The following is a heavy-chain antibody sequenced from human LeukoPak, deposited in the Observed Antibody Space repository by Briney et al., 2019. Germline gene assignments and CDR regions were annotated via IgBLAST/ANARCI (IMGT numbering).Heavy chain of an antibody. J-gene: IGHJ4*02. D-gene: IGHD1-26*01. Sequence: AGPLTLSCAASGFIVTHNYMTWLRQAPGQGLECVSLIYSEARAYYADSVRGRFIISRDTSKNTIYLQMTRLTAEDSAVYYCARGSELGATCDYWGQGTLVTVSS. V-gene: IGHV3-66*01. CDR2: IYSEARA. CDR3: ARGSELGATCDY. CDR1: GFIVTHNY.